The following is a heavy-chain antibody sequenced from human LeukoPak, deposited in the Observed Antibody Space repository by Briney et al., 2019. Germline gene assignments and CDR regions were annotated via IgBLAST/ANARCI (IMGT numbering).Heavy chain of an antibody. D-gene: IGHD3-22*01. Sequence: SVKVSCKASGGTFSSYAISWVRQAPGQGLEWMGRIIPTLGIANYAQKFQGRVTITADKSTSTAYMELSSLRSEDTAVYYCARDMYYYDSSGYYYDLDAFDIWGQGTMVTVSS. CDR3: ARDMYYYDSSGYYYDLDAFDI. V-gene: IGHV1-69*04. CDR2: IIPTLGIA. CDR1: GGTFSSYA. J-gene: IGHJ3*02.